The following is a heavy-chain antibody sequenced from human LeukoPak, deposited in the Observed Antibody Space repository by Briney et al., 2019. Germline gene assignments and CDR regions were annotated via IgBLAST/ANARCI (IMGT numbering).Heavy chain of an antibody. Sequence: PGGSLRLSCAASGFTFSSYWMAWVRQAPGKGLEWVANIMQDGSEKYYVDSVKGRFTISRDNGKNSLYLQMNSLRAEDTAIYYCAIEDYIGPVDYWGRGTLVTVSS. V-gene: IGHV3-7*02. CDR2: IMQDGSEK. J-gene: IGHJ4*02. D-gene: IGHD4-11*01. CDR1: GFTFSSYW. CDR3: AIEDYIGPVDY.